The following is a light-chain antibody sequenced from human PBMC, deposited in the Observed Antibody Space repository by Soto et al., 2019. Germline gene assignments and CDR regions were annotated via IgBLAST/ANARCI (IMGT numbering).Light chain of an antibody. J-gene: IGKJ2*01. Sequence: EIVLTQSPGTLSLSPGERATLSCRASQSVSTYLAWYQQKPGQAPRLLIYDASNSATGIPARFSGSGSGTDFTLTISTLEPEDFAVYYCHQRSIWPQHTFGQGTRLEIK. CDR1: QSVSTY. CDR3: HQRSIWPQHT. CDR2: DAS. V-gene: IGKV3-11*01.